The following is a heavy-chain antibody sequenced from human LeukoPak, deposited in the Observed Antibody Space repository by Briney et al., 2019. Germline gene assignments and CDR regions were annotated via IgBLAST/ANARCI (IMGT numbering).Heavy chain of an antibody. CDR3: AKDWGNWGYGYYFDH. CDR2: VSYDGSNK. V-gene: IGHV3-30*18. Sequence: GRSLRLSCAASGFTFSTYGMHWVRQAPGKGLEWVAVVSYDGSNKYYADSVEGRFTISRNNSKNTLYLQMNSLRAEDTAVYYCAKDWGNWGYGYYFDHWGQGTLVTVSS. J-gene: IGHJ4*02. CDR1: GFTFSTYG. D-gene: IGHD7-27*01.